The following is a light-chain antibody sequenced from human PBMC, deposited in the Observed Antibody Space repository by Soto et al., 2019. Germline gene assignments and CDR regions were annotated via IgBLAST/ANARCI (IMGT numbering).Light chain of an antibody. Sequence: DIVLTQSPATLSLSPGERATLSCRASQSVTSYLAWYQQRPGQAPRLLINDASRRATGIPDRFSGSGSGADFTLTISSLEPEDFAVYYCQQRSSWPITFGQGTRLDIK. J-gene: IGKJ5*01. CDR3: QQRSSWPIT. CDR1: QSVTSY. CDR2: DAS. V-gene: IGKV3-11*01.